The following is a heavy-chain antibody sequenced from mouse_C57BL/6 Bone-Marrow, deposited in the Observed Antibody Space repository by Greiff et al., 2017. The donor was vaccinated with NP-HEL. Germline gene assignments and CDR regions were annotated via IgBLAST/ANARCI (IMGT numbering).Heavy chain of an antibody. Sequence: QVQLKQPGAELVKPGASVKVSCKASGYTFTSYWMHWVKQRPGQGLEWIGRIHPSDSDTNYNQKFKGKATLTVDKSSSTAYMPLSSLTSEDSAVYYCAIRGYGSSSLFDYWGQGTTLTVSS. J-gene: IGHJ2*01. CDR2: IHPSDSDT. D-gene: IGHD1-1*01. CDR3: AIRGYGSSSLFDY. CDR1: GYTFTSYW. V-gene: IGHV1-74*01.